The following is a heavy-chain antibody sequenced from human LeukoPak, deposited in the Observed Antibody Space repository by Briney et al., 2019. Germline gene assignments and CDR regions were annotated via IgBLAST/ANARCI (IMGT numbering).Heavy chain of an antibody. J-gene: IGHJ4*02. Sequence: GGSLRLSCAASGFTFSSYEMNWVRQAPGKGLEWVSYISSSGSTIHYADSVKGRFTISRDNAKNSLYLQMNSLRAEDTAVYYCARLSYGDYNPLIDYWGQGTLVTVSS. CDR2: ISSSGSTI. V-gene: IGHV3-48*03. CDR1: GFTFSSYE. D-gene: IGHD4-17*01. CDR3: ARLSYGDYNPLIDY.